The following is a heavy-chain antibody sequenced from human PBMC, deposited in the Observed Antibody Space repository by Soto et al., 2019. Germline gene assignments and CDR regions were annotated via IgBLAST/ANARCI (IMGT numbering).Heavy chain of an antibody. CDR1: GGSISSGDYY. CDR2: IYYSGST. Sequence: SETLSLTCTVSGGSISSGDYYWSWIRQPPGKGLEWIGYIYYSGSTYYNPSLKSRVTISVDTSKNQFSLKLSSVTAADTAVYYCARDRRDDYVWGSYRDYYYGMDVWGQGTTVTVSS. J-gene: IGHJ6*02. V-gene: IGHV4-30-4*01. D-gene: IGHD3-16*02. CDR3: ARDRRDDYVWGSYRDYYYGMDV.